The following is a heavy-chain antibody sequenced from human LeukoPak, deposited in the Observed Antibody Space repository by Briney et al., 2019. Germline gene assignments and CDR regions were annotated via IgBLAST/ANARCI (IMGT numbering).Heavy chain of an antibody. CDR3: ARDQSVRLLQTSSTYFKHVFAI. J-gene: IGHJ3*02. CDR1: GYTFTNYG. CDR2: ISAYNGNT. V-gene: IGHV1-18*01. D-gene: IGHD6-13*01. Sequence: ASVKVSCKTSGYTFTNYGISWVRQAPGLGLEWMGWISAYNGNTNYAQKVQGRVTMTTDTSTSTAYMELRSLRFDDTAVYYCARDQSVRLLQTSSTYFKHVFAIWGQGSMVTVSS.